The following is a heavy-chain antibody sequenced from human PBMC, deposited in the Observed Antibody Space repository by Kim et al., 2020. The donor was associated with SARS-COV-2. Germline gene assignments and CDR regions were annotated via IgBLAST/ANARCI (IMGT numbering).Heavy chain of an antibody. J-gene: IGHJ4*02. CDR3: AKDHPSNDWPTFDS. D-gene: IGHD3-9*01. CDR1: GFTFSRRA. V-gene: IGHV3-23*01. Sequence: GGSLRLSCAASGFTFSRRAMSWVRQAPGKGREWIASVNNGGNAYYADSVKGRFTVSRDITMDTLYLQMNSLTAEDTALYYCAKDHPSNDWPTFDSWGRGT. CDR2: VNNGGNA.